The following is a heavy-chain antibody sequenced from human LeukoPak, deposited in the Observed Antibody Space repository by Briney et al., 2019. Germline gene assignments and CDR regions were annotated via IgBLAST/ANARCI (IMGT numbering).Heavy chain of an antibody. CDR2: IYPGDSDT. J-gene: IGHJ6*02. CDR3: ARTVVVVTATQYYYYGMDV. Sequence: GESLKISCKGSGSSFTSYWIGWVRQLPGKGLEWMGIIYPGDSDTRYSPSFQGQVTISADKSISTAYLQWSSLKASDTAMYYCARTVVVVTATQYYYYGMDVWGQGTTVTVSS. CDR1: GSSFTSYW. V-gene: IGHV5-51*01. D-gene: IGHD2-21*02.